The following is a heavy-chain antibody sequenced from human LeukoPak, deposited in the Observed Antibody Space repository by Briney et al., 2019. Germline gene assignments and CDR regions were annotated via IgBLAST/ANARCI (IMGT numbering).Heavy chain of an antibody. CDR2: INPNSGGT. CDR3: ARHSRKYFDWLFIGFDY. Sequence: ASVKESCKACGYIYTGYNMHGVGQAAGQGLEWMGWINPNSGGTNYAQKFQGRVTMTRDTSSSTAYMELSRLRSDDTAVYYSARHSRKYFDWLFIGFDYWGQGTLVTVYS. CDR1: GYIYTGYN. J-gene: IGHJ4*02. D-gene: IGHD3-9*01. V-gene: IGHV1-2*02.